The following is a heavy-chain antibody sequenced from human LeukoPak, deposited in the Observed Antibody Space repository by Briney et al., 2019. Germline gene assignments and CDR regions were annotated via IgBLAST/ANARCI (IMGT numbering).Heavy chain of an antibody. V-gene: IGHV4-39*01. CDR1: GGSISSSRYY. J-gene: IGHJ4*02. D-gene: IGHD1-7*01. Sequence: VKPSETLSLTCTVPGGSISSSRYYWGWIRQPPGKGLEWIGSIYYSGSTYYNPSLKSRVTISVDTSKNQFSLKLSSVTAADTAVYYCARTNYVLPFDYWGQGTLVTVSS. CDR2: IYYSGST. CDR3: ARTNYVLPFDY.